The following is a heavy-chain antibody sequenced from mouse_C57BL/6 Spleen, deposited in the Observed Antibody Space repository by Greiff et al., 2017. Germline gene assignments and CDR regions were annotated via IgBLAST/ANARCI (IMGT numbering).Heavy chain of an antibody. Sequence: VQLKQSGAELVRPGASVKLSCTASGFNIKDDYMHWVKQRPEQGLEWIGWIDPENGDTEYASKFQGKATITADTSSNTAYLQLSSLTSEDTAVYYCTEYYYGSSGFAYWGQGTLVTVSA. CDR2: IDPENGDT. CDR1: GFNIKDDY. V-gene: IGHV14-4*01. CDR3: TEYYYGSSGFAY. D-gene: IGHD1-1*01. J-gene: IGHJ3*01.